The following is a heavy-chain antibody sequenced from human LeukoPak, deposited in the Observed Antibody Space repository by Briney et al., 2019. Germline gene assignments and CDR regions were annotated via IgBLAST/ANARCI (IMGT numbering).Heavy chain of an antibody. Sequence: GASVKVSCKTSGYTFTGYYMHWVRQAPGQGIEWMGWINPNTGGTNYTQKFQGRVTMTSDTSISTAYMELSSLKSDDTAMYYCARAPMIVVVFPPRLDFWGQGTLVTVPS. D-gene: IGHD3-22*01. CDR1: GYTFTGYY. V-gene: IGHV1-2*02. CDR2: INPNTGGT. CDR3: ARAPMIVVVFPPRLDF. J-gene: IGHJ4*02.